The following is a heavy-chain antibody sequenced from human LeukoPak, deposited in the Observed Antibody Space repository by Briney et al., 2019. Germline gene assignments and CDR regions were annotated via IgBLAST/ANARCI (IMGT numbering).Heavy chain of an antibody. CDR3: ARVQKGIAAAGTGGGWFEP. Sequence: GGSLRLSCAASGFTFSDYYMSWIRQAPGKGLEWVSYIISSGSTIYYADSVKGRFTISRDSAKNSLYLQMNSLRAEDTAVYYCARVQKGIAAAGTGGGWFEPWGQGTLVTVSA. CDR2: IISSGSTI. J-gene: IGHJ5*02. CDR1: GFTFSDYY. D-gene: IGHD6-13*01. V-gene: IGHV3-11*01.